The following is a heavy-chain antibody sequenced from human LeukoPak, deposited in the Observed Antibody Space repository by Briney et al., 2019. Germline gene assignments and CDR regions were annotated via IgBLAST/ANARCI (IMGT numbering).Heavy chain of an antibody. D-gene: IGHD2-15*01. CDR2: LNNDGSST. Sequence: GGSLRLSCAASGFTFSSYWMHWVRQAPGKGLVWVSRLNNDGSSTNYADSVKGRFTISRDNDKNTLYLQMNSLRAEDTAVYYCARIAWDAFDIWGQGTMVTVSS. V-gene: IGHV3-74*01. CDR3: ARIAWDAFDI. CDR1: GFTFSSYW. J-gene: IGHJ3*02.